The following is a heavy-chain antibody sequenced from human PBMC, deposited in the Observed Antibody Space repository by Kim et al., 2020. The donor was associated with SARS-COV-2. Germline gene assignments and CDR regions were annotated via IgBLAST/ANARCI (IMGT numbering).Heavy chain of an antibody. J-gene: IGHJ4*02. Sequence: GGSLRLSCAASGFTFSSYAMHWVRQAPGKGLEWVAVISYDGSNKYYADSVKGRFTISRDNSKNTLYLQMNSLRAEDTAVYYCARDAPSGAITMVRGVIIPPLYWGQRTLVTVSS. CDR3: ARDAPSGAITMVRGVIIPPLY. CDR1: GFTFSSYA. CDR2: ISYDGSNK. V-gene: IGHV3-30-3*01. D-gene: IGHD3-10*01.